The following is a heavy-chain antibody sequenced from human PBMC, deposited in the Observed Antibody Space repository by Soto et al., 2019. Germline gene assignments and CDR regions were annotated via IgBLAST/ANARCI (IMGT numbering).Heavy chain of an antibody. J-gene: IGHJ3*02. D-gene: IGHD5-18*01. CDR1: GFTFSSYA. CDR2: ISSNGGST. Sequence: GGSLRLSCGASGFTFSSYAMHWVRQAPGKGLEYVSAISSNGGSTYSANSVKGRFTISRDNSKNTLYLQMGSLRAEDMAVYYCARGLGYAFDIWGQGTMVTVSS. V-gene: IGHV3-64*01. CDR3: ARGLGYAFDI.